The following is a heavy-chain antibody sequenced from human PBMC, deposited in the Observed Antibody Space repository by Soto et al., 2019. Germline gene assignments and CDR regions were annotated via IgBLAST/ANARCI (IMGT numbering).Heavy chain of an antibody. CDR1: GGSFSGYY. J-gene: IGHJ6*03. CDR3: ARGLNYYYYYYMDV. CDR2: INHSGST. V-gene: IGHV4-34*01. Sequence: ETLSLTCAVYGGSFSGYYWSWIRQPPGKGLEWIGEINHSGSTNYNPSLKSRVTISVDTSKNQFSLKLSSVTAADTAVYYCARGLNYYYYYYMDVWGKGTTVTVSS.